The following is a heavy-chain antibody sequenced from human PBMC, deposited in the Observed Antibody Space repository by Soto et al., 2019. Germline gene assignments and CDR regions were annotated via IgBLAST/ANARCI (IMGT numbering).Heavy chain of an antibody. V-gene: IGHV3-9*01. Sequence: GGSLRLSCAASGFTFDDYAMHWVRQAPGKGLEWVSGISWNSGSIGYADSVKGRFTISRDNAKNSLYLQMNSLRAEDTAVYYCARDRATVTTDRAIDIWGQGTMVTVSS. CDR3: ARDRATVTTDRAIDI. J-gene: IGHJ3*02. CDR1: GFTFDDYA. CDR2: ISWNSGSI. D-gene: IGHD4-17*01.